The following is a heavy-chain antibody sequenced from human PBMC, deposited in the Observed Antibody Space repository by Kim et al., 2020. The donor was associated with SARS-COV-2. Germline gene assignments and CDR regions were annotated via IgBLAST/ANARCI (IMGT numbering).Heavy chain of an antibody. Sequence: SETLSLTCAVYGGSFSGYYWSWIRQPPGKGLEWIGEINHSGITNYNPSLKSRVTISVDTSKNQFSLKLSSVTAADTAVYYCARHGTIGYCSSTSCYRRLYWFFDLWGRGTLVTVSS. CDR1: GGSFSGYY. CDR2: INHSGIT. V-gene: IGHV4-34*01. J-gene: IGHJ2*01. D-gene: IGHD2-2*01. CDR3: ARHGTIGYCSSTSCYRRLYWFFDL.